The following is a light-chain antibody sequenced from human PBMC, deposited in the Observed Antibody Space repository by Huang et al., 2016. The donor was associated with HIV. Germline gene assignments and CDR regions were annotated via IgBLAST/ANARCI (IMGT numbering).Light chain of an antibody. CDR2: KAS. Sequence: DVQMTQSPSTLSASVGDRVTITCRASQSISNYLAWYQQTPGKAPKLLIYKASNFNGGVPSRFSGSGSWTEFTLTISSLQPDDFATYFCQQCHTYPYTFGQGTKLEIK. CDR3: QQCHTYPYT. J-gene: IGKJ2*01. CDR1: QSISNY. V-gene: IGKV1-5*03.